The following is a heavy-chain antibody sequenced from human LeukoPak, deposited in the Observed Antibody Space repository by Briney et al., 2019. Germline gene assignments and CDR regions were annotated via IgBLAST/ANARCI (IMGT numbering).Heavy chain of an antibody. D-gene: IGHD2-15*01. Sequence: PGGSLRLSCAASGFTFNTYAMSWVRQAPGKGLEWVSAISGSGGNTYNAKSVKGRFTISRDNYKNTVYLQMDSLRAEDTAVYYCAKVRVAGSATLGAFNFWGQGTMVTVS. CDR2: ISGSGGNT. V-gene: IGHV3-23*01. J-gene: IGHJ3*01. CDR1: GFTFNTYA. CDR3: AKVRVAGSATLGAFNF.